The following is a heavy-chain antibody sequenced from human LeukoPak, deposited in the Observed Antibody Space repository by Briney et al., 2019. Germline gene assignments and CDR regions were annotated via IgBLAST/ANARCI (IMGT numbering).Heavy chain of an antibody. J-gene: IGHJ1*01. D-gene: IGHD2-21*02. CDR3: TSWGDTTAEYFQR. CDR1: GFTFNRCW. V-gene: IGHV3-7*01. Sequence: TGGSLRLSCVVSGFTFNRCWMNWVRQAPGMGLEWVAHINPDGRDTYYVDSVKGRFTISRDNAQNSMYLQMNSLRVEDTAVYYCTSWGDTTAEYFQRWGQGTLVTVSS. CDR2: INPDGRDT.